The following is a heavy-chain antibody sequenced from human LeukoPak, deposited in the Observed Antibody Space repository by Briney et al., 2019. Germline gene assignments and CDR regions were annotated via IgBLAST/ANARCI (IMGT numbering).Heavy chain of an antibody. Sequence: ASETLSLTCAVSGGSISSSNWWSWVRQPPGKGLEWIGEIYHSGSTNYNPSLKSRVTISVDKSKNQFSLKLSSVTAADTAVYYCASGGMVTWGYLDYWGQGTLVTVSS. CDR3: ASGGMVTWGYLDY. D-gene: IGHD5-18*01. V-gene: IGHV4-4*02. CDR2: IYHSGST. J-gene: IGHJ4*02. CDR1: GGSISSSNW.